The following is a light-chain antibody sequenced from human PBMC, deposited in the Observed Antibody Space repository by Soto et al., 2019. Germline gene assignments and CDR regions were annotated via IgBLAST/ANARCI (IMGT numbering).Light chain of an antibody. V-gene: IGKV3-11*01. CDR3: QQRKNWPPIT. CDR1: QNVDKF. Sequence: EIELTQSPATLSLSPGETATLCCSASQNVDKFLAWYQQRPGQPPRLLIFDSSNRATGVPVRFSGSGSGTVFTLTIGSLEPEDSAVYDCQQRKNWPPITFGQGTRLEIK. J-gene: IGKJ5*01. CDR2: DSS.